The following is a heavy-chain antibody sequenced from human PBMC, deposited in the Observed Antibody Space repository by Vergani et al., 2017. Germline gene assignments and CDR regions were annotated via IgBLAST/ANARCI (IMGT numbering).Heavy chain of an antibody. D-gene: IGHD4-17*01. V-gene: IGHV1-69-2*01. Sequence: EVLLVQSGAEVKKPAATMKISCKVSGYTFTDHYMHRWIQAPGKGLEWMGLVDPEDGETIYAEKFKGRVTIAADTSTDTAQLELSSLGSEDTSDYYCATPQPVTTAGMEVWGQGTTVIVSS. CDR3: ATPQPVTTAGMEV. CDR1: GYTFTDHY. J-gene: IGHJ6*02. CDR2: VDPEDGET.